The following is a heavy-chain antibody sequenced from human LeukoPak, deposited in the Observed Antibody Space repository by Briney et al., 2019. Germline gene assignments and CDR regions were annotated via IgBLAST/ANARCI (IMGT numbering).Heavy chain of an antibody. Sequence: PGRSLRLSCAASGFTFSSYSMNWVRQAPGKGLEWVSYISSSSSTIYYADSVKGRFTISRDNSKNTLYLQMNSLRAEDTAVYYCAKDGFVLSGSYDYFDYWGQGTLVTVSS. CDR3: AKDGFVLSGSYDYFDY. D-gene: IGHD1-26*01. V-gene: IGHV3-48*01. CDR1: GFTFSSYS. J-gene: IGHJ4*02. CDR2: ISSSSSTI.